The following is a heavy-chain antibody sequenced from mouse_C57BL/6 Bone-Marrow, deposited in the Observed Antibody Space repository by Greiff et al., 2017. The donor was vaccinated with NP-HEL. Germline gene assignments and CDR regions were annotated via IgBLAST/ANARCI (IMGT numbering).Heavy chain of an antibody. D-gene: IGHD2-2*01. V-gene: IGHV1-20*01. J-gene: IGHJ4*01. CDR1: GYSFTGYF. CDR2: INPYNGDT. CDR3: ARSKGLRRGKSAMDY. Sequence: EVKLVESGPELVKPGDSVKISCKASGYSFTGYFMNWVMQSHGKSLEWIGRINPYNGDTFYIQKFKGKATLTVDKSSSTAHMELRSLTSEDSAVYYCARSKGLRRGKSAMDYWGQGTSVTVSS.